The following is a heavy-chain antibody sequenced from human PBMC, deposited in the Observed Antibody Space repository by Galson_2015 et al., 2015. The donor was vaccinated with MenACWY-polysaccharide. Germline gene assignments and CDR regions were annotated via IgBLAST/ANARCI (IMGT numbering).Heavy chain of an antibody. D-gene: IGHD2-15*01. J-gene: IGHJ5*02. CDR2: INADGSAT. Sequence: SLRLSCAASGFSFSTYWMHWVRHAPGKGLVWASRINADGSATDYADSVRGRFTISRDNAKNTLYLEMNSLRAEDTAVYLCTKAGAKYCSGSSCYFNWFDPWGQGTLVTVSS. V-gene: IGHV3-74*01. CDR1: GFSFSTYW. CDR3: TKAGAKYCSGSSCYFNWFDP.